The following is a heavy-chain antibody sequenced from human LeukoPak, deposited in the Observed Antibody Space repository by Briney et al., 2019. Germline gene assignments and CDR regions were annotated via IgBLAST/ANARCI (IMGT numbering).Heavy chain of an antibody. V-gene: IGHV4-59*08. Sequence: SETLSLTCTVSGGSINNYYWSWIRQPPGKGLEWIGYIYYRGSTNYNPSLKSRVTISVDTSKNQFSLKLSSVTAADTAVYYCATTGDDSSGYSQKLFDYWGQGTLVTVSS. CDR1: GGSINNYY. D-gene: IGHD3-22*01. J-gene: IGHJ4*02. CDR2: IYYRGST. CDR3: ATTGDDSSGYSQKLFDY.